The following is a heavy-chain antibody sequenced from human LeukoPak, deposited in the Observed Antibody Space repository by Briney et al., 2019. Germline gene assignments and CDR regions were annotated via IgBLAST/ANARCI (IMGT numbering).Heavy chain of an antibody. V-gene: IGHV3-48*01. J-gene: IGHJ4*02. CDR3: ARDFWGAYRVDFFDY. CDR1: GFTLSSYS. CDR2: INSNSRTI. D-gene: IGHD3-3*01. Sequence: GGSLRLSCAASGFTLSSYSMNWVRQAPGKGLEWVSYINSNSRTIYYADSVKGRFTISRDNAKKSLFLQMNSLRADDTAVYYCARDFWGAYRVDFFDYWGQGTLVTVSS.